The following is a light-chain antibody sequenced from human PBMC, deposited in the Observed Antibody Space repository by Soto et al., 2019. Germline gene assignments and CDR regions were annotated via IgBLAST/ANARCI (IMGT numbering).Light chain of an antibody. CDR3: QQSYSTLPIT. V-gene: IGKV1-39*01. CDR1: QRITTY. CDR2: AAS. J-gene: IGKJ5*01. Sequence: DIQMTKSRSSLSAYIGDRVTITCRASQRITTYLNWYQQKPGKAPKLLIYAASSLQSGVPSRFSGSGSGTDFTLTISSLQPEDFATYYCQQSYSTLPITFGQGTRLEIK.